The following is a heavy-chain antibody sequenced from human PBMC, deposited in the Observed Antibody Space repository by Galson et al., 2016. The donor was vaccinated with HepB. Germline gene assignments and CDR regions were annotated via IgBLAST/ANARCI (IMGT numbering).Heavy chain of an antibody. Sequence: SLRLSCAASGFSISIYSMNWVRQAPGKGLEWVSAIRGSGTGTSYTDSVKGRFTISRDNSKNTLYLQMNSLRAEDAVVYYCAKISFVGYNSGWGGSFDIWGRGTMVTVSS. D-gene: IGHD6-19*01. J-gene: IGHJ3*02. CDR3: AKISFVGYNSGWGGSFDI. V-gene: IGHV3-23*01. CDR2: IRGSGTGT. CDR1: GFSISIYS.